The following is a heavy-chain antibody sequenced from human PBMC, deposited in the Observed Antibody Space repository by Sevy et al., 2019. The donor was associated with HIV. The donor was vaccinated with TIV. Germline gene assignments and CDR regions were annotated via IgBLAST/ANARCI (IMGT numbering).Heavy chain of an antibody. CDR2: MNPNSGNT. D-gene: IGHD3-3*01. CDR1: GYTFTSYD. J-gene: IGHJ4*02. CDR3: ARVRSRTYYDFWSGYYRHGFDY. Sequence: ASVKVSCKASGYTFTSYDINWVRQATGQGLEWMGWMNPNSGNTGYAQKFQGRVTMTRNTSISTAYMELSSLRSEDTAVYYCARVRSRTYYDFWSGYYRHGFDYWGQGTLVTVSS. V-gene: IGHV1-8*01.